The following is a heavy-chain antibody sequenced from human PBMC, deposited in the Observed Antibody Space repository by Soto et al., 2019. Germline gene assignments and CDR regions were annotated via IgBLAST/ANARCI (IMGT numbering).Heavy chain of an antibody. Sequence: PGGSLRLSCAASGFTFSSYAMSWVRQAPGKGLEWVSAISGSGGSTYYADSVKGRFTISRDNSKNTLYLQMNSLRAEDTAVYYCASYIGAAAGTAYYYDGMDVWGQGTTVTVSS. D-gene: IGHD6-13*01. CDR1: GFTFSSYA. J-gene: IGHJ6*02. V-gene: IGHV3-23*01. CDR2: ISGSGGST. CDR3: ASYIGAAAGTAYYYDGMDV.